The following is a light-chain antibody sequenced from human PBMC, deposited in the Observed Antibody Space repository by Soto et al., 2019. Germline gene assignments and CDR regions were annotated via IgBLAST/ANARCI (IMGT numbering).Light chain of an antibody. Sequence: DVQMTQSPSSLSASVGDRVTITCRASQGIAPYLAWFQQKPGKVPKLLIYAASTLQSGVPSRFSGSGSGTDFTLTISSLLPEDGATYYSQKYNSAPLTFGGGTKVDI. J-gene: IGKJ4*01. V-gene: IGKV1-27*01. CDR2: AAS. CDR3: QKYNSAPLT. CDR1: QGIAPY.